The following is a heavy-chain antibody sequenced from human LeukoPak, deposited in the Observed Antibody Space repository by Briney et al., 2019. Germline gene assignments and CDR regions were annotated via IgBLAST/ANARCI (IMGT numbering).Heavy chain of an antibody. CDR3: AKSGYNRFDY. V-gene: IGHV3-23*01. Sequence: GGSLRLSCAASGFTFSNYGMSWVRQAPGKGLEWVSGVTGSGGKTYYADSVKGRFTISRDNSKNTLYLQMNSLRAEDTAVYYCAKSGYNRFDYWGQGTLVTVSS. J-gene: IGHJ4*02. CDR2: VTGSGGKT. CDR1: GFTFSNYG. D-gene: IGHD5-24*01.